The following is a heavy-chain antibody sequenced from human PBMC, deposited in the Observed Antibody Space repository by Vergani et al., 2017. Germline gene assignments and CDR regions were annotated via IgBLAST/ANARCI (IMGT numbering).Heavy chain of an antibody. CDR1: GFSFNSYW. CDR2: IKSDGSIT. V-gene: IGHV3-74*03. D-gene: IGHD2-15*01. CDR3: ARARCSETCYMSNWLDS. J-gene: IGHJ5*01. Sequence: DVHLAESGGGFFQPGGSLRLSCSPSGFSFNSYWMHWVRQVPGKGLLWVSRIKSDGSITAYADSVKGRFTISRDNAQNTLYLQMNSLRVEDTGVYYCARARCSETCYMSNWLDSWGQGTLVTVSS.